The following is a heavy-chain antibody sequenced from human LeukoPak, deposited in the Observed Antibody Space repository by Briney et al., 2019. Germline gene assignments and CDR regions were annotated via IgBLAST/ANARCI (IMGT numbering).Heavy chain of an antibody. Sequence: PSETPSLTCTVSGGSISSYYWSWIRQPAGKGLEWIGRIYTSGSTNYNPSLKSRVTMSVDTSKNQFSLKLSSVTAADTAVYYCVISSSFYTYDYWGQGTLVTVSS. CDR2: IYTSGST. D-gene: IGHD3-22*01. CDR3: VISSSFYTYDY. CDR1: GGSISSYY. J-gene: IGHJ4*02. V-gene: IGHV4-4*07.